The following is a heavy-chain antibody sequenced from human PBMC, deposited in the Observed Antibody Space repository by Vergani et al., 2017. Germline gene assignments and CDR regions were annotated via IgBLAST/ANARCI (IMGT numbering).Heavy chain of an antibody. CDR2: IYPGDSDF. V-gene: IGHV5-51*01. CDR3: ATDPQNWGFDY. CDR1: GYSFPRFW. Sequence: VHLVQSGAEVKKAGESLRISCKTSGYSFPRFWIGWVRQLPGKGLEWIGYIYPGDSDFRYNPSFQDHITISADSSISTAYLQWRSLKSSDTAMYYCATDPQNWGFDYWGQGTLVTVSS. D-gene: IGHD7-27*01. J-gene: IGHJ4*02.